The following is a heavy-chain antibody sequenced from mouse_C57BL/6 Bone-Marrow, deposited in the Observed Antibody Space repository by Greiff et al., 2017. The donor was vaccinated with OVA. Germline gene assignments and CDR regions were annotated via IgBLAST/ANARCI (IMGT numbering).Heavy chain of an antibody. D-gene: IGHD1-1*01. CDR2: SRNKANDYTT. CDR3: AREGFITTVVDWYFDV. V-gene: IGHV7-1*01. J-gene: IGHJ1*03. Sequence: EVQVVESGGGLVQSGRSLRLSCATSGFTFSDFYMEWVRQAPGKGLEWIAASRNKANDYTTEYSASVKGRFIVSRDTSQSILYLQMNALRAEDTAIYYCAREGFITTVVDWYFDVWGTGTTVTVSS. CDR1: GFTFSDFY.